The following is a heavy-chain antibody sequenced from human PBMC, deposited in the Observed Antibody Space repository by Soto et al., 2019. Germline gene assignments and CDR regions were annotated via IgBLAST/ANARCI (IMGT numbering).Heavy chain of an antibody. Sequence: EVQLLESGGGLVQPGGSLRLSCAASGFTFSSYAMSWVRQAPGKGLEWVSAISGSGGSTYYADSVKGRFTISRDNSKNTLYLQMNSLRAEDTAVYYCAKGSIFGVVISGVGYYYYMDVWGKGTTVTVSS. CDR3: AKGSIFGVVISGVGYYYYMDV. J-gene: IGHJ6*03. D-gene: IGHD3-3*01. CDR2: ISGSGGST. V-gene: IGHV3-23*01. CDR1: GFTFSSYA.